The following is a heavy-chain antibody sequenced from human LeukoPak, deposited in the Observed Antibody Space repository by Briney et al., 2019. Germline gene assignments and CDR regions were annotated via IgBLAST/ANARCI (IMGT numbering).Heavy chain of an antibody. CDR3: ANENYYGSGSYADH. Sequence: TGGSLRLSCAVSGFTFSNYGMHWVRQAPGKGLEWVAIISYDGSNTYYADSVKGRFTISRDNSKNTLYLQMNSLRAEDTAVYYCANENYYGSGSYADHWGQGTLVTVSS. J-gene: IGHJ4*02. V-gene: IGHV3-30*18. D-gene: IGHD3-10*01. CDR2: ISYDGSNT. CDR1: GFTFSNYG.